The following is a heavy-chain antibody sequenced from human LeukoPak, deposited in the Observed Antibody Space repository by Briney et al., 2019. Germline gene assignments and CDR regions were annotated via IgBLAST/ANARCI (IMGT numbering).Heavy chain of an antibody. V-gene: IGHV1-46*01. J-gene: IGHJ4*02. CDR2: INPSGGST. CDR1: GYTFTSYY. CDR3: AREPVWIHCGGDCSYYFDY. Sequence: GASVKVSCKASGYTFTSYYMHWVRQAPGQGLEWMGIINPSGGSTSYAQKFQGRVTMTRDTSTSTVYMELSSLRSEDTAVYYCAREPVWIHCGGDCSYYFDYWGQGTLVTVSS. D-gene: IGHD2-21*02.